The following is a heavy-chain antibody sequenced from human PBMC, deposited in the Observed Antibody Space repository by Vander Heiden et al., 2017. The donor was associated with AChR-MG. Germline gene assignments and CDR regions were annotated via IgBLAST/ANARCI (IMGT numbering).Heavy chain of an antibody. J-gene: IGHJ4*02. CDR1: GFPFSSYA. CDR2: ISTTDDNT. CDR3: AKTRGNAYYFDY. V-gene: IGHV3-23*01. Sequence: EVQLLDSGGGLVQHGRSLRLSCAASGFPFSSYAMSWVRQAPGKGLEWVSSISTTDDNTYYADSVKGRFTISRDNSNNTLYLQMNSLRAEDTALYYCAKTRGNAYYFDYWGQGTLVTVSS. D-gene: IGHD2-15*01.